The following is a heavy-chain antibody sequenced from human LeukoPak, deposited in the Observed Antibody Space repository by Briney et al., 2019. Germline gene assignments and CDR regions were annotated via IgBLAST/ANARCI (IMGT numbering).Heavy chain of an antibody. CDR2: VHLDGRT. CDR1: GGSVTSTNW. CDR3: AREGGFYRPLDY. D-gene: IGHD3-3*01. Sequence: SETLSLTCAVSGGSVTSTNWWTWVRQPPGKGLEWIGEVHLDGRTNYNPSLTGRLTLSVDLYENHISLKLTSVTAADTAVYYCAREGGFYRPLDYLGQGTLVTVSS. V-gene: IGHV4-4*02. J-gene: IGHJ4*02.